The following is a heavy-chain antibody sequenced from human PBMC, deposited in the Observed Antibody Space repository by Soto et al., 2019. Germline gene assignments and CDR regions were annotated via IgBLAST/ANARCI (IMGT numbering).Heavy chain of an antibody. V-gene: IGHV3-48*02. Sequence: EVQLVESGGGLVQPGGSLRLSCAASGFSFNTYSMNWVRQAPWKGLEWVSYISSSSSTIYYADSLKGRFTISRDNAKNSLYLQMNSLRDEDTAVYYCARSGSVDYWGQGTLVTVSS. CDR3: ARSGSVDY. J-gene: IGHJ4*02. D-gene: IGHD1-26*01. CDR2: ISSSSSTI. CDR1: GFSFNTYS.